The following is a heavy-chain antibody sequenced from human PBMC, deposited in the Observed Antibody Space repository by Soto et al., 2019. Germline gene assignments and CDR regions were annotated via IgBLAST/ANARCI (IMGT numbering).Heavy chain of an antibody. CDR3: ARDGSGSYYSQHFDY. Sequence: GESLRLSCAASGFTFSSYSMNWVRQAPGKGLEWVSSISSSSSYIYYADSVKGRFTISRDNAKNSLYLQMNSLRAEDTAVYYCARDGSGSYYSQHFDYWGQGTLVTVSS. CDR1: GFTFSSYS. D-gene: IGHD1-26*01. J-gene: IGHJ4*02. V-gene: IGHV3-21*01. CDR2: ISSSSSYI.